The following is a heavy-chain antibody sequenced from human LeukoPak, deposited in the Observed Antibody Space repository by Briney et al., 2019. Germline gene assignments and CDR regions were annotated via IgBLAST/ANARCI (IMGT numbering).Heavy chain of an antibody. V-gene: IGHV1-2*02. CDR1: GYTFTGYY. J-gene: IGHJ5*02. Sequence: ASVKVSCKASGYTFTGYYMHWVRQAPGQGLEWMGWINPNSGGTNYAQKFQGRVTMTRDTSISTAYMELSRLRSDDTAVYYCARNYDILTGYRNWFDPWGQGTLVTVSS. CDR3: ARNYDILTGYRNWFDP. D-gene: IGHD3-9*01. CDR2: INPNSGGT.